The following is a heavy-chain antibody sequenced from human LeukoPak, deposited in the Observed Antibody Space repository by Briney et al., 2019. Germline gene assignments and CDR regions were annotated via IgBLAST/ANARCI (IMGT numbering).Heavy chain of an antibody. D-gene: IGHD5-18*01. CDR1: GYTFTSYY. Sequence: ASVKVSCKASGYTFTSYYMHWVRQAPGQGLEWMGIINPSGGSTSYAQKFQGRVTMTRDTSTSTVYMELSSLRSEDTAVYYCARDELDLGSYGHELGIDYWGQGTLVTVSS. CDR2: INPSGGST. J-gene: IGHJ4*02. V-gene: IGHV1-46*01. CDR3: ARDELDLGSYGHELGIDY.